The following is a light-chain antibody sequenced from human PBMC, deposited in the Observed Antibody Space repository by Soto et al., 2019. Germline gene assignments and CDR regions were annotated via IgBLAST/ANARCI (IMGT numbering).Light chain of an antibody. CDR2: EDS. CDR3: CSHAGFNTPYV. V-gene: IGLV2-8*01. Sequence: SALTQPPSASGSPGQSVAISCTGTSSDVGGYNYVSWYQQHPGKAPKLMIYEDSKRPSGISDRFSGSKSGSSASLTISGLQAEDEADYYCCSHAGFNTPYVFATGTKITV. CDR1: SSDVGGYNY. J-gene: IGLJ1*01.